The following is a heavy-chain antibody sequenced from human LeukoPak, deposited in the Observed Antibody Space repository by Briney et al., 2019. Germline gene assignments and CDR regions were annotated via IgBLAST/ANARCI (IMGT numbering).Heavy chain of an antibody. CDR2: IWNEGSNK. CDR1: ASTFTSYV. V-gene: IGHV3-33*01. Sequence: GGCLRLSCAAAASTFTSYVMHWVRQAAGKGLESVSVIWNEGSNKYFADSVKGQFTITRDSSKNTLYLQMNSLRAEDTAVYYCASATGDNDAFDIWGQGTMVTVSS. J-gene: IGHJ3*02. D-gene: IGHD7-27*01. CDR3: ASATGDNDAFDI.